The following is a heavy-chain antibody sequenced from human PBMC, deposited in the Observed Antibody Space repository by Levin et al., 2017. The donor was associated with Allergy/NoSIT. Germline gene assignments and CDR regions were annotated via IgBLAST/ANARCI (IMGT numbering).Heavy chain of an antibody. V-gene: IGHV3-49*05. CDR1: GFTFGDYA. D-gene: IGHD1-26*01. Sequence: KAGGSLRLSCAASGFTFGDYAVTWFRQAPGKGLEWVGLIRSKAYGGTTEYAASVKGRFTISRDDSKSIAYLQMNSLKIEDTAVYYCTRDTNVVGATLPFDYWGQGTLVTVSS. J-gene: IGHJ4*02. CDR3: TRDTNVVGATLPFDY. CDR2: IRSKAYGGTT.